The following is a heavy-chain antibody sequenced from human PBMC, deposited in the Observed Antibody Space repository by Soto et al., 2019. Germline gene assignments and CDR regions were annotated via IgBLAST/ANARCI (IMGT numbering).Heavy chain of an antibody. CDR2: INHVGGT. D-gene: IGHD3-3*01. Sequence: TSETLSLTCAVYGGFLSESYWTWIRQPPGKGLEWIGEINHVGGTNYNPSLKSRVTMSADTSRNQFSLKLNSVTAADTAVYYCARGGQDFWSGPFDYWGQGALVTVSS. CDR1: GGFLSESY. CDR3: ARGGQDFWSGPFDY. V-gene: IGHV4-34*01. J-gene: IGHJ4*02.